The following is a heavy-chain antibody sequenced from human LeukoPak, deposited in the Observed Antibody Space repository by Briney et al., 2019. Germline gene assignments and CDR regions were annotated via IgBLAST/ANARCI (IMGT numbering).Heavy chain of an antibody. CDR1: GFTFSTYA. V-gene: IGHV3-23*01. Sequence: GGSLRLSCAPSGFTFSTYAMIWVRQAPGKGLEWVSSISNTGDNTYYSDSVKGRFTISRDNSKNTLYLQMNSLRAEDTAVYYCARDRSSTSCYDTWGQGTLVTVSS. CDR2: ISNTGDNT. CDR3: ARDRSSTSCYDT. D-gene: IGHD2-2*01. J-gene: IGHJ5*02.